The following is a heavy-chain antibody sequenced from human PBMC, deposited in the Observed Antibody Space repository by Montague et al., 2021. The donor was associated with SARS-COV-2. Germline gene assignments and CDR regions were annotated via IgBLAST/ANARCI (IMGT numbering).Heavy chain of an antibody. V-gene: IGHV4-34*01. Sequence: SETLSLTCAVYGGSFSGYYWSWIRQPPGKGLEWIGEINHSGSTNYNPSLKSRVTISVDTSKNQFSLKLSSVTAADTAVYYCARVAESTYYDFWSGYLRFYYFDYWGQGTLVTVSS. CDR2: INHSGST. CDR1: GGSFSGYY. J-gene: IGHJ4*02. CDR3: ARVAESTYYDFWSGYLRFYYFDY. D-gene: IGHD3-3*01.